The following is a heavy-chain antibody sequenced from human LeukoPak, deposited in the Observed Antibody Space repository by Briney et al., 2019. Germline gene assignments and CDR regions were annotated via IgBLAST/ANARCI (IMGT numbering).Heavy chain of an antibody. D-gene: IGHD5-12*01. CDR1: GFTVSSNY. CDR2: IYSGGST. Sequence: GGSLRLSCAASGFTVSSNYMSWVRQAPGKGLEWVSVIYSGGSTYYADSVKGRFTISRDNAKNSLYLQMNSLRGEDTAVYYCTRDSGYNAFDIWGQGTMVTVSS. CDR3: TRDSGYNAFDI. V-gene: IGHV3-53*01. J-gene: IGHJ3*02.